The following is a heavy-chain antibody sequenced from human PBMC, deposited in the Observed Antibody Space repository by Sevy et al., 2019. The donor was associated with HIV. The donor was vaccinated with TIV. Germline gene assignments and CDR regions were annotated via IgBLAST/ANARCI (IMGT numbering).Heavy chain of an antibody. CDR3: ARVRYNYGSYYFDY. V-gene: IGHV3-11*01. J-gene: IGHJ4*02. D-gene: IGHD5-18*01. CDR2: FSSGGTIT. Sequence: GGSLRLSCVVSTFTFSDYYMTWIRQAPGKGLEWISHFSSGGTITSHADSVKGRFTISRDNAKNSLYLQMNSLRAEDTAVYYCARVRYNYGSYYFDYWGQGTLVTVSS. CDR1: TFTFSDYY.